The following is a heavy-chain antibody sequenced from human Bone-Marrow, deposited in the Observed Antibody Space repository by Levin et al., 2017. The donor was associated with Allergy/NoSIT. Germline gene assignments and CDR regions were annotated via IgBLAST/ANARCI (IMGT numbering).Heavy chain of an antibody. J-gene: IGHJ3*02. CDR3: ARDKGYCSGGSCYPAFDI. D-gene: IGHD2-15*01. V-gene: IGHV3-66*01. Sequence: GGSLRLSCAASGFTVSSNYMSWVRQAPGKGLEWVSVIYSGGSTYYADSVKGRFTISRDNSKNTLYLQMNSLRADDTAVYYCARDKGYCSGGSCYPAFDIWGQGTMVTVSS. CDR2: IYSGGST. CDR1: GFTVSSNY.